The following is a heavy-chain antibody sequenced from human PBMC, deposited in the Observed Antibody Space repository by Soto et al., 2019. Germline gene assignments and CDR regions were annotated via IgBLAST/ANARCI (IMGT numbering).Heavy chain of an antibody. CDR2: VSGSGGRT. CDR1: RFPFNRYA. Sequence: EVQLLESGGGLVQPGGSMRLSCAASRFPFNRYARTGVRQAPVRGLEWVSAVSGSGGRTYYADSGKGRFTISRDNSRNTMSLQMISLRAEDTALDYFAKDLKGYSYGSFEYLGQGTLVPVSS. V-gene: IGHV3-23*01. J-gene: IGHJ4*02. CDR3: AKDLKGYSYGSFEY. D-gene: IGHD5-18*01.